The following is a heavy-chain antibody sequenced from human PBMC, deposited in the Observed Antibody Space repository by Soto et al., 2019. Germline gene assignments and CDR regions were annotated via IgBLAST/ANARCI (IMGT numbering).Heavy chain of an antibody. D-gene: IGHD1-7*01. V-gene: IGHV3-23*01. Sequence: SLRLSCAASGFTFSSYAMSWVRQAPGKGLEWVSAISGSGGSTYYADSVKGRFTISRDNSKNTLYLQMNSLRAEDTAVYYCAKARGDWNLQATDYWGQGTLVTVSS. CDR1: GFTFSSYA. J-gene: IGHJ4*02. CDR3: AKARGDWNLQATDY. CDR2: ISGSGGST.